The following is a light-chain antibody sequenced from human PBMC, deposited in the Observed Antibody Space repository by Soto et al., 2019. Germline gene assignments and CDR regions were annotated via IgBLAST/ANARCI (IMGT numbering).Light chain of an antibody. V-gene: IGLV3-21*02. CDR3: QVWDSISDHPV. Sequence: SSELTQPPSVSVAPGQTARTNCGGNNLETKSVHWYQQKPGQAPVLVVHDDSDRPSGIPERFSGSHSGNTATLTISRVEGGDEADYYCQVWDSISDHPVFGGGTKLTVL. J-gene: IGLJ3*02. CDR2: DDS. CDR1: NLETKS.